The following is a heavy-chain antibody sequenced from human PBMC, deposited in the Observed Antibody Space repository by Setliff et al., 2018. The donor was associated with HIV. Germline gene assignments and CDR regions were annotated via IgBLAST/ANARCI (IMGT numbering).Heavy chain of an antibody. J-gene: IGHJ4*02. CDR3: ARDRYSGSSTDY. CDR1: GGSFSDNY. D-gene: IGHD1-26*01. Sequence: LSLTCAVYGGSFSDNYWSWIRQSPGKGLEWIGEINHSGRTKYSPSLRSRVSISVDTSKTQFSLKLSSVTAADTAVYYCARDRYSGSSTDYWGQGTLVTVSS. CDR2: INHSGRT. V-gene: IGHV4-34*01.